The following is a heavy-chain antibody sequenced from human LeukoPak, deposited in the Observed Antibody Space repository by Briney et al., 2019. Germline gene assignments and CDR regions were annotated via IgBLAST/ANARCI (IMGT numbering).Heavy chain of an antibody. V-gene: IGHV1-8*01. CDR3: ARARITMVRGVKPGGRGGFGP. D-gene: IGHD3-10*01. J-gene: IGHJ5*02. CDR2: MNPNSGNT. Sequence: ASVKVSCKASGYTFTSYDINWVRQATGQGLEWMGWMNPNSGNTGYAQKFQGRVTMTRNTSISTAYMELSSLRSEDTAVYYCARARITMVRGVKPGGRGGFGPWGQGTLATVSS. CDR1: GYTFTSYD.